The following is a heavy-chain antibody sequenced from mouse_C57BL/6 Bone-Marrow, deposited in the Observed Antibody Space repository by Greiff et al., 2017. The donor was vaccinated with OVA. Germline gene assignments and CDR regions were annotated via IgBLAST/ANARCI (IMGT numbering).Heavy chain of an antibody. J-gene: IGHJ3*01. CDR3: ASPYSSGYVGFAY. D-gene: IGHD3-2*02. CDR1: GYTFTDYY. CDR2: INPNNGGT. Sequence: EVQLQQSGPELVKPGASVKISCKASGYTFTDYYMNWVKQSHGQSLEWIGDINPNNGGTSYNQKFKGKATLTVDKSSSTAYMELRSLTSEDSAVYYCASPYSSGYVGFAYWGQGTLVTVSA. V-gene: IGHV1-26*01.